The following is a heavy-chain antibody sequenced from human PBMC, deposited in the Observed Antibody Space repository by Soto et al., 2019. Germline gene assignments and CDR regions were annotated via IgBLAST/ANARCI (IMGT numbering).Heavy chain of an antibody. J-gene: IGHJ4*02. V-gene: IGHV1-69*02. CDR1: GGTFSSYT. CDR2: IIPILGIA. D-gene: IGHD3-10*01. CDR3: ARAIFGELLPFDY. Sequence: QVQLVQSGAEVKKPGSSVKVSCKASGGTFSSYTISWVRQAPGQGLEWMGRIIPILGIANYAQKFQGKVTITADKSTSTAYMELSSLRSEDTAVYYCARAIFGELLPFDYWGQGTLVTVSS.